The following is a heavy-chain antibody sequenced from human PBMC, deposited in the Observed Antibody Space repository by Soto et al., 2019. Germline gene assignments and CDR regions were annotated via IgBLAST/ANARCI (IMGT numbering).Heavy chain of an antibody. J-gene: IGHJ4*02. Sequence: GGSLRLSCVASGFTFSSHWMHWVRQAPGKGLVWVSRVDLDGSTTHYADSVKGRFTISRDNAKNTLYLQMSSLRADDSAVYYCVRAVFSSNGIDYWGQGTLVTVSS. CDR3: VRAVFSSNGIDY. V-gene: IGHV3-74*01. CDR1: GFTFSSHW. CDR2: VDLDGSTT. D-gene: IGHD4-4*01.